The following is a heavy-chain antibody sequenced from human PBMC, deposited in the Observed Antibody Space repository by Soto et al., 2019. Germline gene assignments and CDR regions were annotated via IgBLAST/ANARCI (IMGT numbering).Heavy chain of an antibody. CDR1: GYTFTTYA. Sequence: GASVKVSCKASGYTFTTYATHWVRQAPGQRLERMGWINAANGNTKYSQKFQGRVTITRDPSPSPAYMDLSSLSSEHTAVYYCATPPSWYIFDYWGQGTLVTVSS. CDR3: ATPPSWYIFDY. D-gene: IGHD6-13*01. CDR2: INAANGNT. J-gene: IGHJ4*02. V-gene: IGHV1-3*01.